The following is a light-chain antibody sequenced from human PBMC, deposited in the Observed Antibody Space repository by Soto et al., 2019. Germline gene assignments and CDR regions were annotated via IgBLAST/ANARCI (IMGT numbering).Light chain of an antibody. CDR3: QQYDNWYT. CDR1: QRVAGN. Sequence: EIVMTQSPATLSVSPGERATLSAGAIQRVAGNLAWYQQKPGQAPRLLIYGASTRATGVPARFSGSGSGTEFTLTISSLQSEDYALYYCQQYDNWYTFGQGTKLESK. J-gene: IGKJ2*01. V-gene: IGKV3-15*01. CDR2: GAS.